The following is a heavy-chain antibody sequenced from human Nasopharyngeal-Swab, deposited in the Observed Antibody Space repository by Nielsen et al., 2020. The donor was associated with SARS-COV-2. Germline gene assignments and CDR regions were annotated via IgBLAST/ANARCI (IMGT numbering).Heavy chain of an antibody. CDR3: ARTSVTAVAGPGGYYFDY. J-gene: IGHJ4*02. V-gene: IGHV1-69*13. CDR2: IIPIFGTA. CDR1: GYTFTSYG. Sequence: SVKVSCKASGYTFTSYGISWVRQAPGQGLEWMGGIIPIFGTANYAQKFQGRVTITADESTSTAYMELSSLRSEDTAVYYCARTSVTAVAGPGGYYFDYWGQGTLVTVSS. D-gene: IGHD6-19*01.